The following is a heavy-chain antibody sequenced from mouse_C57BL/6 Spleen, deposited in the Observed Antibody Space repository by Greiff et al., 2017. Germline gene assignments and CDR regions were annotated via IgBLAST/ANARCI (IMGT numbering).Heavy chain of an antibody. J-gene: IGHJ2*01. Sequence: EVQLQQSGPELVKPGASVKISCKASGYTFTDYYMNWVKQSHGKSLEWIGDINPNNGGTSYNQKFKGKATLTVDKSSSTAYMELRSLTSDDSAVYYCASYGSSFDYWGQGTTLTVSS. CDR2: INPNNGGT. CDR1: GYTFTDYY. D-gene: IGHD1-1*01. V-gene: IGHV1-26*01. CDR3: ASYGSSFDY.